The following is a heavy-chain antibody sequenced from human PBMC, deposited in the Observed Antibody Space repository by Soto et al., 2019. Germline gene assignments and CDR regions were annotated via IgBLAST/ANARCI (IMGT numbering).Heavy chain of an antibody. CDR3: AKVGVPAAMGYYYYYYMDV. J-gene: IGHJ6*03. Sequence: GGSLRLSCAASGFTFSSYAMSWVRQAPGKGLEWVSAISGSGGSTYYADSVKGRFTISRDNSKNTLYLQMNSLRAEDTAVYYCAKVGVPAAMGYYYYYYMDVWGKGTTVTVSS. D-gene: IGHD2-2*01. CDR1: GFTFSSYA. CDR2: ISGSGGST. V-gene: IGHV3-23*01.